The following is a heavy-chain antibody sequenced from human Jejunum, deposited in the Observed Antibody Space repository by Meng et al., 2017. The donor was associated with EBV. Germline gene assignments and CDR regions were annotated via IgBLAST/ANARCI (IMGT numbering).Heavy chain of an antibody. CDR3: ARSSGGVVADYFNY. Sequence: VELVKSGAEVKKPGSSVKVSCKASGGTFSNYAFSWVRQAPGQGLEWMGGVIPIFATANYAQRFQGRVTITAEKSTSTAYMELRSLRSEDTAVYYCARSSGGVVADYFNYWGQGTLVTVSS. V-gene: IGHV1-69*06. J-gene: IGHJ4*02. CDR1: GGTFSNYA. D-gene: IGHD3-16*02. CDR2: VIPIFATA.